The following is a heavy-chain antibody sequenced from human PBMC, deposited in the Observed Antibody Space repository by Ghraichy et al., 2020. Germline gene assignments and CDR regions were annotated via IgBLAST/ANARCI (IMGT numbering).Heavy chain of an antibody. Sequence: GESLNISCKGSGYSFTNYWIAWVRQMPGKGLEWMGIVYPGDSDTRYSPSFQGQVTISADKSITPAFLQWRSLKASDSAMYYCARQNGDSGYYGRDVWGQGTTVTVSS. D-gene: IGHD4-17*01. J-gene: IGHJ6*02. V-gene: IGHV5-51*01. CDR3: ARQNGDSGYYGRDV. CDR2: VYPGDSDT. CDR1: GYSFTNYW.